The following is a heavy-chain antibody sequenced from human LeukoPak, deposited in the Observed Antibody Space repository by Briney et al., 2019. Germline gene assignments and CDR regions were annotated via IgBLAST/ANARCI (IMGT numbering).Heavy chain of an antibody. CDR1: GGSFSGYY. J-gene: IGHJ4*02. D-gene: IGHD2-8*01. CDR2: INHSGST. V-gene: IGHV4-34*01. Sequence: SETLSLTCAVYGGSFSGYYWSWIRQPPGKGLEWIGEINHSGSTNYNPSLKSRVTISQDPSKNQFSLKLTSVTAADTAVYYCARHSWVNGYFDYWGQGTLVTVSS. CDR3: ARHSWVNGYFDY.